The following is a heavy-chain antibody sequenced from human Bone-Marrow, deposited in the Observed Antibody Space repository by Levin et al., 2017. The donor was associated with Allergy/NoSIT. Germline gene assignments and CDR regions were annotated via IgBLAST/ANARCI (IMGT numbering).Heavy chain of an antibody. Sequence: ETLSLTCAASGFTFSSYAMSWVRQAPGKGLEWVSAISGSGGSTYYADSVKGRFTISRDNSKNTLYLQMNSLRAEDTAVYYCAKDRRAGTYYDIVTGYPSPYYWGQGTLVTVSS. V-gene: IGHV3-23*01. CDR1: GFTFSSYA. D-gene: IGHD3-9*01. J-gene: IGHJ4*02. CDR2: ISGSGGST. CDR3: AKDRRAGTYYDIVTGYPSPYY.